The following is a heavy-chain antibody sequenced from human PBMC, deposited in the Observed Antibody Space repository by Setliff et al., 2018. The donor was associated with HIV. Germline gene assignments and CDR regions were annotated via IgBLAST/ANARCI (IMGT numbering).Heavy chain of an antibody. Sequence: PGGSLRLSCAASGFTFSSHWMHWVRQAPGKGPEWVAFIRYDGSEEYYAESVRGRFTISRDNSKNTLYLQMNSLRVDDTAVYYCAKDVPGYGRLDYWGQGTLVTVSS. CDR1: GFTFSSHW. CDR2: IRYDGSEE. CDR3: AKDVPGYGRLDY. V-gene: IGHV3-30*02. J-gene: IGHJ4*02. D-gene: IGHD5-18*01.